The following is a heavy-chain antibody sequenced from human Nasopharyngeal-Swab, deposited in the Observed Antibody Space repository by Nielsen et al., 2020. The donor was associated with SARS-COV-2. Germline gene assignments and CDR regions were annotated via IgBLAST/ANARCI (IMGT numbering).Heavy chain of an antibody. CDR2: ISGSGGST. V-gene: IGHV3-23*01. CDR3: ANRRGSSWHPYCFDY. Sequence: LSLTCAASGFTIGSNYMTWVRQAPGKGLEWVSTISGSGGSTNYADSVKGRFTISRDNSENTLYLQMNSLRAEDTALYYCANRRGSSWHPYCFDYWGQGTLVTVSS. J-gene: IGHJ4*02. CDR1: GFTIGSNY. D-gene: IGHD6-13*01.